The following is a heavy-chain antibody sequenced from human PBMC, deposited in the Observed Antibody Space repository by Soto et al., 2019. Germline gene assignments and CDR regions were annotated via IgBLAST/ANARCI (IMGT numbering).Heavy chain of an antibody. J-gene: IGHJ4*02. D-gene: IGHD3-10*01. Sequence: GGSLRLSCAASGFTLSGYAMDWVRQAPGKGLEYVSGISSNGVGTYYANSVQGRFTISRDNSKNTVYLQMGSLRPEDMAVYYCAKVSEHYGIDYWGQGTLVTVSS. CDR2: ISSNGVGT. V-gene: IGHV3-64*01. CDR3: AKVSEHYGIDY. CDR1: GFTLSGYA.